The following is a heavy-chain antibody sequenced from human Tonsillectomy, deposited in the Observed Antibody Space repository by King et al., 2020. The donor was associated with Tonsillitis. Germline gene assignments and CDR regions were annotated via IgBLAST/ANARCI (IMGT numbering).Heavy chain of an antibody. V-gene: IGHV3-53*01. D-gene: IGHD2-15*01. CDR2: IYSGGST. Sequence: VQLVESGGGLIQPGGSLRLSCAASGFTVSSNYMSWVRQAPGKGLEWVSVIYSGGSTYYADSVKGRFTISRDNSKNTLYLQMNSLRAEDTAVYYCARARYVSPHADCSGGSCYSIVHWFDPWGQGTLVTVSS. J-gene: IGHJ5*02. CDR3: ARARYVSPHADCSGGSCYSIVHWFDP. CDR1: GFTVSSNY.